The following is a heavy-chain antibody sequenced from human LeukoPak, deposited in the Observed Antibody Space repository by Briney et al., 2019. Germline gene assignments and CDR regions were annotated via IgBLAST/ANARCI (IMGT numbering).Heavy chain of an antibody. CDR2: ISAYNGNT. CDR1: GYAFTSYG. Sequence: ASVKVSCKASGYAFTSYGISWVRQAPGQGLEWMGWISAYNGNTNYAQKLQGRVTMTTDTSTSTAYMELRGLRSDDTAVYYCAKESPLHGVDIWGQGTVVTVSS. CDR3: AKESPLHGVDI. D-gene: IGHD3-16*01. J-gene: IGHJ3*02. V-gene: IGHV1-18*01.